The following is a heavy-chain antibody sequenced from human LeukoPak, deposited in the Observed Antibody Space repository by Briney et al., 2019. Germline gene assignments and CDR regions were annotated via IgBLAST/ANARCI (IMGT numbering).Heavy chain of an antibody. Sequence: SATLSLTCTVSGGSISSGSYYWSWIRQPAGKGLEWIGRIYTSGSTNYNPSLKSRVTISVDTSKNQFSLKLSSVTAADTAVYYCASSIGEFNSSPDAFDIWGQGTMVTVSS. CDR1: GGSISSGSYY. V-gene: IGHV4-61*02. CDR3: ASSIGEFNSSPDAFDI. CDR2: IYTSGST. D-gene: IGHD6-13*01. J-gene: IGHJ3*02.